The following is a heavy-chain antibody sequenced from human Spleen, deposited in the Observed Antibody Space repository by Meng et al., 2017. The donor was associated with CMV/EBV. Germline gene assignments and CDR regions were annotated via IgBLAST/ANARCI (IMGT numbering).Heavy chain of an antibody. Sequence: KKPGASVKVSWKTSGYSFTAYYMHWVRQAPGQGLEWMGWINPHNGATKYAQKFQGRVTMTRHTSISTAYMDLSGLTSDDTAIYYCAKDEGSSSSGDYWGQGTLVTVSS. J-gene: IGHJ4*02. V-gene: IGHV1-2*02. D-gene: IGHD6-6*01. CDR3: AKDEGSSSSGDY. CDR1: GYSFTAYY. CDR2: INPHNGAT.